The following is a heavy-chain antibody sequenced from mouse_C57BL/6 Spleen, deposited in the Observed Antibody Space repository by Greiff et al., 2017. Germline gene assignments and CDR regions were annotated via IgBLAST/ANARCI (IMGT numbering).Heavy chain of an antibody. CDR3: ARSLYDYDGRGFDY. D-gene: IGHD2-4*01. CDR2: IDPSDSYT. J-gene: IGHJ2*01. V-gene: IGHV1-69*01. Sequence: QVQLQQSGAELVMPGASVKLSCKASGYTFTSYWMHWVKQRPGQGLEWIGEIDPSDSYTNYNQKFKGKSTLTVDKSSSTAYMQLSSLTSEDSAVYYCARSLYDYDGRGFDYWGQGTTLTVSS. CDR1: GYTFTSYW.